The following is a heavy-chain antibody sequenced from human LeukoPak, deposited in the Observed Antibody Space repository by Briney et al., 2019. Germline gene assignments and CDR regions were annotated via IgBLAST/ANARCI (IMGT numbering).Heavy chain of an antibody. Sequence: GGSLRLSCTASGFTFGDYAMSWVRQAPGKGLEWVGFIRSKAYGGTTEYAASVKGRFTISRDDSNSIAYLQMSSLKTEDTAVYWCTKDDTVITSRGDYWGQGTLVTVSS. J-gene: IGHJ4*02. CDR2: IRSKAYGGTT. D-gene: IGHD4-17*01. CDR3: TKDDTVITSRGDY. CDR1: GFTFGDYA. V-gene: IGHV3-49*04.